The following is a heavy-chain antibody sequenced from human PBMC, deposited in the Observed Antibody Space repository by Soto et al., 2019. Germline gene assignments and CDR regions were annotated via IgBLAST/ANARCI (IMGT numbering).Heavy chain of an antibody. CDR3: AREDFWSSP. Sequence: EVQLAESGGGFVEPGGSLRLSCVVSGFSLSRAWMDWVRQVPGKGLVWVSRINKDATTTYADSVKGRFTISRDTAKNTLYQQMNGLRAGATAFYYCAREDFWSSPWGQGTLVTVSS. V-gene: IGHV3-74*01. J-gene: IGHJ5*02. CDR1: GFSLSRAW. D-gene: IGHD3-3*01. CDR2: INKDATT.